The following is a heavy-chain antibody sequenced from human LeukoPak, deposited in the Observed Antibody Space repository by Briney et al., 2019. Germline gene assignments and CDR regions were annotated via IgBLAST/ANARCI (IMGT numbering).Heavy chain of an antibody. CDR1: GYTFTDYY. V-gene: IGHV1-69-2*01. J-gene: IGHJ4*02. CDR3: ARLSSTMIVVND. D-gene: IGHD3-22*01. CDR2: VDPEDGET. Sequence: ASVKVSCKVSGYTFTDYYMHWVQQAPGKGLEWMGLVDPEDGETIYAEKFQGRVTMTRDTSTSTVYMEVSSLRSEDTAAYYCARLSSTMIVVNDWGQRTLVTVSS.